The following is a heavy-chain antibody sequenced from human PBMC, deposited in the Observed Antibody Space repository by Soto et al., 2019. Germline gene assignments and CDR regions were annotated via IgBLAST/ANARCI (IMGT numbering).Heavy chain of an antibody. CDR1: GGTFSSYT. V-gene: IGHV1-69*02. D-gene: IGHD3-16*01. CDR3: ARLGGDGYNPNWFDP. CDR2: IIPILGIA. J-gene: IGHJ5*02. Sequence: ASVKVSCKASGGTFSSYTISWVRQAPGQGLEWMGRIIPILGIANYAQKFQGRVTITADKSTSTAYMELSSLRSEDTAVYYCARLGGDGYNPNWFDPWGQGTLVTVSS.